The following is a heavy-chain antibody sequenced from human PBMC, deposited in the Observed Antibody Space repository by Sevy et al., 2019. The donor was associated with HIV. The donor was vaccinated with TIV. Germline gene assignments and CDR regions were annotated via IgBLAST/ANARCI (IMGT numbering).Heavy chain of an antibody. Sequence: GGSLRLSCAASGFTFSSYWMSWVRQAPGKGLEWVANIKQDGSKKYYVDSVKGRFTISRDNVENSLYLQMNSLRAEDMAVYFCAKQIGTRPDGFDYWGQGTLVTVSS. CDR2: IKQDGSKK. V-gene: IGHV3-7*01. CDR1: GFTFSSYW. CDR3: AKQIGTRPDGFDY. D-gene: IGHD6-6*01. J-gene: IGHJ4*02.